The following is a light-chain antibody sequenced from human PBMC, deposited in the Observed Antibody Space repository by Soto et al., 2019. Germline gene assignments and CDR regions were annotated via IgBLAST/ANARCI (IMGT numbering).Light chain of an antibody. V-gene: IGLV2-11*01. CDR3: CSYAGSYTYV. CDR2: DVS. Sequence: QSALTQPRSVSGSPGQSVTISCTGTSSDVGGYNYVSWYQQHPGKAPQLMIYDVSKRPSGVPDRFSGSNSGNTASLTISGLQAEDEADYYCCSYAGSYTYVFGTGTQLTVL. J-gene: IGLJ1*01. CDR1: SSDVGGYNY.